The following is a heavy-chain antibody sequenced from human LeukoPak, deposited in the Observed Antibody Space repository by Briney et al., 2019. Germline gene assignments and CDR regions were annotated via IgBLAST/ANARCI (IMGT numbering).Heavy chain of an antibody. V-gene: IGHV3-23*01. D-gene: IGHD6-13*01. J-gene: IGHJ5*02. CDR2: IFPSGGEI. CDR1: GFTFSTFA. Sequence: GGSLRLSCEASGFTFSTFAMIWVRQPPGKGLEWVSSIFPSGGEIHYADSVRGRFTISRDNSKSTLSLQMNSLRAEDTAIYYCAKTQAAVGKAWFDPWGQGTLVTVSS. CDR3: AKTQAAVGKAWFDP.